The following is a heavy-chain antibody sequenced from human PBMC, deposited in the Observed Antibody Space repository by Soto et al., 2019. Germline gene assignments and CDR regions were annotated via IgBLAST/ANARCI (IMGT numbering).Heavy chain of an antibody. CDR1: GFTFSSYA. Sequence: QVQLVESGGGVVQPGRSLRLSCAASGFTFSSYAMHWVRQAPGKGLEWVAVISYDGSNKYYADSVKGRFTISRDNSKNTLYLQMNSLRAEDTAAYYCASGLRWLNWFDPWGQGTLVTVSS. CDR3: ASGLRWLNWFDP. CDR2: ISYDGSNK. V-gene: IGHV3-30-3*01. D-gene: IGHD4-17*01. J-gene: IGHJ5*02.